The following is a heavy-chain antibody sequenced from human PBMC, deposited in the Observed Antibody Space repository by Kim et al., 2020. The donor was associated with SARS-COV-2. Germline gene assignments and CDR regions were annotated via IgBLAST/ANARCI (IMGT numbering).Heavy chain of an antibody. CDR2: IKQDGSEK. Sequence: GGSLRLSCAASGFTFSSYWMSWVRQAPGKGLEWVANIKQDGSEKYYVDSVKGRFTISRDNAKNSLYLQMNSLRAEDTAVYYCAREVYSSSWYSIGWGRAGVDFDYWGQGTLVTVSS. CDR3: AREVYSSSWYSIGWGRAGVDFDY. V-gene: IGHV3-7*01. J-gene: IGHJ4*02. D-gene: IGHD6-13*01. CDR1: GFTFSSYW.